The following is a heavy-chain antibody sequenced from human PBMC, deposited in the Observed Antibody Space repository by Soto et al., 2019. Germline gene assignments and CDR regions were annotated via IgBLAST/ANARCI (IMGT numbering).Heavy chain of an antibody. D-gene: IGHD1-7*01. V-gene: IGHV4-4*07. Sequence: ETLSLTCTVSGAYISDFSWSWIRQPAGKGLEWIGRITVNGNTQYNPSFRSRVTMSMDTSRNQFSLNLQSATAADTALYYCARESGENWTYEAHWGQGTLVTRLF. CDR2: ITVNGNT. CDR3: ARESGENWTYEAH. J-gene: IGHJ1*01. CDR1: GAYISDFS.